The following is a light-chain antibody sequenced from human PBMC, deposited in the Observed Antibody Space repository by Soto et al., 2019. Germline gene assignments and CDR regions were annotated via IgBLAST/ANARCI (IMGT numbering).Light chain of an antibody. V-gene: IGKV1-27*01. J-gene: IGKJ1*01. CDR1: QGISNY. Sequence: DIQMTQSPSSLSASVGDRVTITCRASQGISNYLAWYQQKPGKVPKLLIYAASTLQSGVPSRFSGSGSGTELTLTVTSLQPEDGATYYCHKYNSAPRTFGHGTKVEIK. CDR3: HKYNSAPRT. CDR2: AAS.